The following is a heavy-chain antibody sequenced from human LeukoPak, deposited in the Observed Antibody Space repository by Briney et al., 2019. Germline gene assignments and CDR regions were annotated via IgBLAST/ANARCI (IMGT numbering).Heavy chain of an antibody. J-gene: IGHJ4*02. CDR3: AKVGYCTNNCFRTHDY. CDR2: VSGDGAVT. D-gene: IGHD2-8*01. V-gene: IGHV3-23*01. CDR1: GFSFSDSV. Sequence: PGGSLRLSCVASGFSFSDSVMSWVRQPPGKGLEWVSAVSGDGAVTYYAASVRGRFTISRDNSKNTVYLQMNSLRAEDTATYCCAKVGYCTNNCFRTHDYWGQGALVAVSS.